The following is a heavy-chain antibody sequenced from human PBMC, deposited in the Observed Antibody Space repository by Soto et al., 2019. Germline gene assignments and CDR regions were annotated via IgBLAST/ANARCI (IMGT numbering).Heavy chain of an antibody. CDR1: GGTFSSHV. V-gene: IGHV1-69*01. CDR3: ARDLEFRDGNISHLDY. D-gene: IGHD3-10*01. Sequence: QVQLVQAGAEVKNPGSSVKVSCKASGGTFSSHVFNWVRQAPVQGLVWMGGIMPIIGTANYAQKFLGRVTSTEDESTVTGYMELSSLKSEDTAVYYSARDLEFRDGNISHLDYWGQGALVTVSS. CDR2: IMPIIGTA. J-gene: IGHJ4*02.